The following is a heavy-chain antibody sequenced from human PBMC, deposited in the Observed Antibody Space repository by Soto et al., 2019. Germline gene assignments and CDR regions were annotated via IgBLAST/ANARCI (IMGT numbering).Heavy chain of an antibody. V-gene: IGHV4-39*01. CDR1: GGSISSSSYY. Sequence: TLSLTCTVSGGSISSSSYYWGWIRQPPGKGLEWIGSIYYSGRNYYNPSLKSRVTISVDTSKNQFSLKLISVTAADTAVYYCARHADRDYVSSWFDPWGQGTLVTVSS. CDR2: IYYSGRN. J-gene: IGHJ5*02. D-gene: IGHD4-17*01. CDR3: ARHADRDYVSSWFDP.